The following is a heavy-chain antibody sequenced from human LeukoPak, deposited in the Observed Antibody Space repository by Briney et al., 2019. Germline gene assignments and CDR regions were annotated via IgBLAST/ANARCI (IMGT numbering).Heavy chain of an antibody. V-gene: IGHV3-7*01. Sequence: PGGSLRLSCAASGFTSSSYWMTWVRQAPGKGLEGVANIKQDGNEKYYVDSVKGRFTISRDNAKNSLYLQMNSLRAEDTAVYYCARGFDSRFFDKWGQGTLVTVSS. CDR3: ARGFDSRFFDK. CDR1: GFTSSSYW. J-gene: IGHJ4*02. D-gene: IGHD3-22*01. CDR2: IKQDGNEK.